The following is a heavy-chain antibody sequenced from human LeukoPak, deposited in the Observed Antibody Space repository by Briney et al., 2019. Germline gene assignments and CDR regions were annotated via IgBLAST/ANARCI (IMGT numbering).Heavy chain of an antibody. CDR1: GFTFSSYD. CDR3: VRDRPDYGAERFDY. D-gene: IGHD4-17*01. CDR2: IGTTGDT. J-gene: IGHJ4*02. Sequence: GGSPRLSCAASGFTFSSYDMHWVRQGTGKGLEWVSAIGTTGDTYYPGSVKGRFTISRENAKNSLYLQMNSLRAEDTAVYYCVRDRPDYGAERFDYWGQGTLLTVSS. V-gene: IGHV3-13*01.